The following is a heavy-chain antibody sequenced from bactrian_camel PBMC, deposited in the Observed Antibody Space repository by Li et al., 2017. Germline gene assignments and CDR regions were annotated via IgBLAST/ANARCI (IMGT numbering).Heavy chain of an antibody. CDR1: GFTFSSCG. V-gene: IGHV3S53*01. D-gene: IGHD3*01. CDR3: VADPQGYDYCSGS. CDR2: INSDGTT. J-gene: IGHJ4*01. Sequence: HVQLVESGGGLVQPGGSLRLSCAASGFTFSSCGMAWYRRPPGKEPELVATINSDGTTSYVDSVKGRFTISQDNAENTLYLQMNSLKTDDTAVYYCVADPQGYDYCSGSWGQGTQVTVS.